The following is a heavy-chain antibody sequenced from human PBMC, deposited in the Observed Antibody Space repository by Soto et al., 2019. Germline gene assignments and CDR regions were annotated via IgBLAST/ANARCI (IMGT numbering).Heavy chain of an antibody. V-gene: IGHV3-74*01. CDR2: INSDGSST. Sequence: GGSLRLSCAASGFTFSSYWMHWVRQAPGKGLVWVSRINSDGSSTGYADSVKGRFTISRDNAKNTLYLQMNSLRAEDTAVYYCARSVGSSWYGDYMDVWGKGTTVTVSS. CDR3: ARSVGSSWYGDYMDV. D-gene: IGHD6-13*01. CDR1: GFTFSSYW. J-gene: IGHJ6*03.